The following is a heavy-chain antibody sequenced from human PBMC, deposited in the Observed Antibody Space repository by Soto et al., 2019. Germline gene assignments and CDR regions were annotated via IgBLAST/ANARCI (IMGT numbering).Heavy chain of an antibody. D-gene: IGHD2-2*01. CDR1: GFTFSSYA. CDR3: AQDRPCSSTSCYPRGIDY. CDR2: ISGSGGST. V-gene: IGHV3-23*01. Sequence: GGSLRLSCAASGFTFSSYAMSLVRQAPGKGLEWVSSISGSGGSTYYADSVKGRFTISRDNSKNTLYLQMNSLRAEDTAVYYCAQDRPCSSTSCYPRGIDYSGQGTMVTVSS. J-gene: IGHJ4*02.